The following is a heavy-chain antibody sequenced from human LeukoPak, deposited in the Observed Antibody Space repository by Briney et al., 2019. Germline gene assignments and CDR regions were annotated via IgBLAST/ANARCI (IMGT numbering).Heavy chain of an antibody. J-gene: IGHJ4*02. V-gene: IGHV4-61*01. D-gene: IGHD1-26*01. CDR3: ARDIEGPVGFDY. Sequence: PSETLSLTCTVSGGSVSSGSYYWSWIRQPPGKGLEWIGYIYYSGSTNYNPSLKSRVTISVDTSKNQFSLKLSSVTAADTAVYYCARDIEGPVGFDYWGQGTLVTVSS. CDR1: GGSVSSGSYY. CDR2: IYYSGST.